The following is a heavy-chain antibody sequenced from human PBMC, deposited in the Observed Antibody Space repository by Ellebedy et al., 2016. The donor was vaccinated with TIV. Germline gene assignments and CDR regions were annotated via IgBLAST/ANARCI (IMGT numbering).Heavy chain of an antibody. J-gene: IGHJ4*02. V-gene: IGHV4-39*07. CDR2: IYYSGST. CDR3: ARGGRITLVD. Sequence: MPSETLSLTCTVSGGSISSSSYYWGWIRQPPGKGLEWIGSIYYSGSTYYNPSLKSRVTILVDKSKNQFSLNLNSVTAADTAVYYCARGGRITLVDWGQGILVTVSS. CDR1: GGSISSSSYY. D-gene: IGHD3-10*01.